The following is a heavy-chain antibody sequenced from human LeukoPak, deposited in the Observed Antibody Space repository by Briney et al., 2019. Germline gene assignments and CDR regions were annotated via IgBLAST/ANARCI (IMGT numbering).Heavy chain of an antibody. Sequence: SETLSLTCAVYGGSFSGYYWSWIRQPPGKGLEWIGSIYYSGSTYYNPSLKSRVTISVDTSKNQFSLKLSSVTAADTAVYYCARGGKTIFGVVTTNWFDPWGQGTLVTVSS. J-gene: IGHJ5*02. V-gene: IGHV4-34*01. D-gene: IGHD3-3*01. CDR2: IYYSGST. CDR1: GGSFSGYY. CDR3: ARGGKTIFGVVTTNWFDP.